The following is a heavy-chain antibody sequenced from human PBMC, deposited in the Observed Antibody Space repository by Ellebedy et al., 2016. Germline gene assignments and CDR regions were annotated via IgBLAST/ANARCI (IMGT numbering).Heavy chain of an antibody. V-gene: IGHV3-7*03. CDR2: IRSDESEK. D-gene: IGHD3-10*01. J-gene: IGHJ4*02. CDR3: ARYGLSGTFDL. CDR1: GFTFSSYW. Sequence: GGSLRLSCEASGFTFSSYWMGWVRQAPGKGLEWVANIRSDESEKYFKDSVKGRFTISRDNAKNSVYLQMNSLRVEDTAMYYCARYGLSGTFDLWGQGTPVTVSS.